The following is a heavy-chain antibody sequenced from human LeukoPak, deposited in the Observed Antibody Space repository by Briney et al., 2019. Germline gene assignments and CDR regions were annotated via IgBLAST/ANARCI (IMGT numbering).Heavy chain of an antibody. CDR3: ATRYDFWSGYHLDY. D-gene: IGHD3-3*01. J-gene: IGHJ4*02. CDR1: GGSFSGYY. V-gene: IGHV4-34*01. CDR2: INHSGST. Sequence: PSETLSLTCAVYGGSFSGYYWSWIRQPPGKGLEWIGEINHSGSTNYNPSLKSRVTISVDTSKNQFSLRLSSVTAADTAVYYCATRYDFWSGYHLDYWGQGTLVTVSS.